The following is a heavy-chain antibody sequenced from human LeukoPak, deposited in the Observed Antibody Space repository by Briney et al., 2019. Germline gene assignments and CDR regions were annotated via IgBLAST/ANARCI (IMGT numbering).Heavy chain of an antibody. CDR3: ARAGRDGYNLAY. CDR2: INPNSGGT. D-gene: IGHD5-24*01. V-gene: IGHV1-2*02. J-gene: IGHJ4*02. Sequence: ASVKVSCKAPGYTFSGHYMHWVRQAPGQGLEWMGWINPNSGGTNYAQKFQGRVTMTRDTSISTAYMELSRLRSDDTAVYYCARAGRDGYNLAYWGQGTLVTVSS. CDR1: GYTFSGHY.